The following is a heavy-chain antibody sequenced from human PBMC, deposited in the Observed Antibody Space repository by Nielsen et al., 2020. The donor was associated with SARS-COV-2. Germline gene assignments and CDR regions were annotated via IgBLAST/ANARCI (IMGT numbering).Heavy chain of an antibody. J-gene: IGHJ4*02. Sequence: SETLSLTCTVSGGSMSNSNYYWGWIRQPPGRGLEWIGGNHYTGSTYYHPSLTSRTTISVNTSKKQFPLRLSAVTAADTAVYYCARQSRWLANFDYWGQGTLVTVSS. CDR3: ARQSRWLANFDY. CDR1: GGSMSNSNYY. CDR2: NHYTGST. D-gene: IGHD6-19*01. V-gene: IGHV4-39*01.